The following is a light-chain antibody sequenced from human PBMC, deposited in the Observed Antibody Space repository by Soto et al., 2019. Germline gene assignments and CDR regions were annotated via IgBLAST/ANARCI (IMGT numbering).Light chain of an antibody. Sequence: DIQMSQSPSSLSASVGDRVTITCQANQDISNYLNWYQHKPGKPPKLLIYDASNLETGVPSRFSGSKSGTAFTFTITSLQPEDIATYYCQQYDNLPFSFVGGTKVEIK. CDR2: DAS. V-gene: IGKV1-33*01. J-gene: IGKJ4*01. CDR1: QDISNY. CDR3: QQYDNLPFS.